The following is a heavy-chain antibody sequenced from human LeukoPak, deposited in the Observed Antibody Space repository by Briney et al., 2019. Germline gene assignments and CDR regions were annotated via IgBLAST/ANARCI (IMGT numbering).Heavy chain of an antibody. J-gene: IGHJ3*02. Sequence: PSQTLSLTCTVSGGSISSGDYYWSWIRQTPGKGLEWIGYIYYSGSTYYNPSLKSRVTISVDTSKNQFSLKLSSVTAADTAVYYCARYPDIVVVVAATGAFDIWGQGTMVTVSS. CDR1: GGSISSGDYY. V-gene: IGHV4-30-4*08. CDR3: ARYPDIVVVVAATGAFDI. D-gene: IGHD2-15*01. CDR2: IYYSGST.